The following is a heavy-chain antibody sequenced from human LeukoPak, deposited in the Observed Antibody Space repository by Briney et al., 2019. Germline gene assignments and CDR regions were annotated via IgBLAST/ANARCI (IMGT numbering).Heavy chain of an antibody. CDR1: GGSISSSSYY. CDR3: AREGHGYEDY. CDR2: IYYSGST. Sequence: TSETLSLTCTVSGGSISSSSYYWGWIRQPPGKGLEWIGSIYYSGSTYYNPSLKSRVTISVDTSKNQFSLKLSSVTAADTAVYYCAREGHGYEDYWGQGTLVTASS. J-gene: IGHJ4*02. D-gene: IGHD5-18*01. V-gene: IGHV4-39*02.